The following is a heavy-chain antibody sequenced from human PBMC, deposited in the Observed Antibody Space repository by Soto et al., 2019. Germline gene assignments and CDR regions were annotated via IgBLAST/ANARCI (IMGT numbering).Heavy chain of an antibody. CDR1: GLTFSETG. J-gene: IGHJ6*02. CDR3: ASQPHNRPMDV. V-gene: IGHV3-33*03. CDR2: IWFDGSDQ. Sequence: QVQLVESGGGVVQPGRSLRLSCVASGLTFSETGMHWVRLAPDKGLEWVALIWFDGSDQRYADSVKGRFTISRDNSKNTLYLQMDSLRGEDTAIYYGASQPHNRPMDVWGQGTTVIVSS.